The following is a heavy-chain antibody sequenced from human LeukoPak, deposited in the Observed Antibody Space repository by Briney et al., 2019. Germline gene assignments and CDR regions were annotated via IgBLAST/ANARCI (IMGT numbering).Heavy chain of an antibody. CDR2: INAGNGNT. Sequence: ASVKVSCKASGYTFTGYYMHWVRQAPGQGLEWMGWINAGNGNTKYSQKFQGRVTITRDTSASTAYMELSSLRSEDTAVYYCARENIAAAVGDYYGMDVWGQGTTVTVSS. CDR1: GYTFTGYY. J-gene: IGHJ6*02. V-gene: IGHV1-3*01. D-gene: IGHD6-13*01. CDR3: ARENIAAAVGDYYGMDV.